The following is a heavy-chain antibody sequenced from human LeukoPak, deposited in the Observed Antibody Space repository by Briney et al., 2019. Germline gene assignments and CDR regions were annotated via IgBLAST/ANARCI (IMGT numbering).Heavy chain of an antibody. Sequence: PGGSLRLSCAASGFTFRSYALHWVRQAPGKGLEWVAVISYDGSNKYYADSVKGRFTISRDNSKNTLYMKINTLRAEDAAVYYCARAYYYDSSGYYYYYYYGMGVWGNGATVTVSS. CDR1: GFTFRSYA. D-gene: IGHD3-22*01. CDR3: ARAYYYDSSGYYYYYYYGMGV. V-gene: IGHV3-30-3*01. CDR2: ISYDGSNK. J-gene: IGHJ6*04.